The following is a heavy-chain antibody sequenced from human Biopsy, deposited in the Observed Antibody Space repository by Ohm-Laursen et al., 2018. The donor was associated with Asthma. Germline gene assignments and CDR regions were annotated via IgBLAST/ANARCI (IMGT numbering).Heavy chain of an antibody. V-gene: IGHV1-69*13. Sequence: SVKVSCKAPGGTFSNFAISWVRQAPGQALEWLGGIMTVFGTTHYAQKLQGRVTITADESTSTAYMEVTSLRSEDTAIYYCARCQVGYSSGWSLLLKKIYYSGMDVWGQGAAVTVSS. D-gene: IGHD6-19*01. CDR2: IMTVFGTT. J-gene: IGHJ6*02. CDR1: GGTFSNFA. CDR3: ARCQVGYSSGWSLLLKKIYYSGMDV.